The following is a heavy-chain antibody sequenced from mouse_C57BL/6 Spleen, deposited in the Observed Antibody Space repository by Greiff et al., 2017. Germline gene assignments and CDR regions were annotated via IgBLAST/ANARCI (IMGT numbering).Heavy chain of an antibody. CDR3: VRVDGTTMGYYAMDY. D-gene: IGHD2-3*01. J-gene: IGHJ4*01. CDR2: INYDGSST. V-gene: IGHV5-16*01. CDR1: GFTFSDYY. Sequence: EVMLVESEGGLVQPGSSMKLSCTASGFTFSDYYMAWVSQVPEKGLEWVANINYDGSSTYYLDSLKSRFIISRDNAKNSLYLQMISLKSEDTATYYCVRVDGTTMGYYAMDYWGQGTSVTVSS.